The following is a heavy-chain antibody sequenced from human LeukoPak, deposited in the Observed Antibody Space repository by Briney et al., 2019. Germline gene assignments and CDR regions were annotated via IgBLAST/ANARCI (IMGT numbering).Heavy chain of an antibody. CDR2: LSHDGNNK. J-gene: IGHJ4*02. Sequence: GGSLRLSCAASGFTFSSYGMHWVRQAPGRGLEWVAVLSHDGNNKDYADSVKGRFIISTDSSKNTLYLQMNSLRAEDTAVYYCARDSHDSSGYPRFFDYWGQGTLVTVSS. D-gene: IGHD3-22*01. CDR1: GFTFSSYG. CDR3: ARDSHDSSGYPRFFDY. V-gene: IGHV3-30*19.